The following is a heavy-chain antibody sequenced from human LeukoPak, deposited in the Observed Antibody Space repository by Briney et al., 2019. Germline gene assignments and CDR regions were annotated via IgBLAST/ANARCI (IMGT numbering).Heavy chain of an antibody. Sequence: GGSLRLSCAASGFTFSSYAMSWVRQAPGKGLEWVSGISGSGGSTYYGESVKGRFTISRDNSKNTLYLQMNSLRAEDTAVYYCAKSLVVPAAISDYWGQGTLVTVSS. V-gene: IGHV3-23*01. CDR1: GFTFSSYA. CDR3: AKSLVVPAAISDY. D-gene: IGHD2-2*02. CDR2: ISGSGGST. J-gene: IGHJ4*02.